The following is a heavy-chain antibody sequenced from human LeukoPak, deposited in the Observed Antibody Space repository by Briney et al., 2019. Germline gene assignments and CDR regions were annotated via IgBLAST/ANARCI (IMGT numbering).Heavy chain of an antibody. Sequence: AASVKVSCKASGYTFTGYYMHWVRQAPGQGLEWMGRINPNSGGTNYAQKFQGTVTMTRDTSISTAYMELSRLRSDDTAVYYCARGAIGYCSGGSCYPTYFDYWGQGTLVTVSS. V-gene: IGHV1-2*06. D-gene: IGHD2-15*01. CDR3: ARGAIGYCSGGSCYPTYFDY. CDR1: GYTFTGYY. J-gene: IGHJ4*02. CDR2: INPNSGGT.